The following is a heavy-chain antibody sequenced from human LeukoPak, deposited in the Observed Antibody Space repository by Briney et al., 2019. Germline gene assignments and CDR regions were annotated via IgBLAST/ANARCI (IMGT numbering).Heavy chain of an antibody. Sequence: SETLSLTCTVSGVSISSYYWSWIRQPPGKGLEWIGYIYYSGSTNYNPSLKSRVTISVDTSKNQFSLKLSSVTAADTAVYYCARDASAPKNWFDPWGQGTLVTVSS. J-gene: IGHJ5*02. CDR1: GVSISSYY. CDR3: ARDASAPKNWFDP. CDR2: IYYSGST. V-gene: IGHV4-59*12.